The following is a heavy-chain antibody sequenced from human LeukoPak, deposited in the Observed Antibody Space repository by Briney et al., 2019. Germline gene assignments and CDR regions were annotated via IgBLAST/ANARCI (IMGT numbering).Heavy chain of an antibody. J-gene: IGHJ5*02. CDR1: GFTVSSNY. CDR2: IYSGGST. Sequence: PGGSLRLSRAASGFTVSSNYMSWVRQAPGKGLEWVSVIYSGGSTYYADSVKGRFTISRDNSKNTLYLQMNSLRAEDTAVYYCATTIAVAGTSWFDPWGQGTLVTVSS. D-gene: IGHD6-19*01. CDR3: ATTIAVAGTSWFDP. V-gene: IGHV3-53*01.